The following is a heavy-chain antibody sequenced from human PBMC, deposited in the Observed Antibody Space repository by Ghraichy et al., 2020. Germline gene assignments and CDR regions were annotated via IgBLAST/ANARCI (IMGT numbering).Heavy chain of an antibody. Sequence: GGSLRLSCAASGSNSGTFAMSWVRQTPGKGLELVSGISSSGLRTYYADSVKGRFTISRDSSKNTLFLQMNGLRAGDTALYYCAKQKGLLRENYAFDYWGPGTLVTVSS. V-gene: IGHV3-23*01. CDR1: GSNSGTFA. CDR3: AKQKGLLRENYAFDY. D-gene: IGHD1-7*01. J-gene: IGHJ4*02. CDR2: ISSSGLRT.